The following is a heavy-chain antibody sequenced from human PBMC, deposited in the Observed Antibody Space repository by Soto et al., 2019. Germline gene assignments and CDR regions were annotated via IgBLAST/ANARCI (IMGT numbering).Heavy chain of an antibody. J-gene: IGHJ3*02. CDR1: GGIFSSYT. V-gene: IGHV1-69*02. CDR3: ARVPGDSGYDWVAFDI. D-gene: IGHD5-12*01. CDR2: IIPILGIA. Sequence: SVKVSCKASGGIFSSYTISWVRQAPGQGLEWMGRIIPILGIANYAQKFQGRVTITADKSTSTAYMELSSLRSEDTAVYYCARVPGDSGYDWVAFDIWGQGTMVTVSS.